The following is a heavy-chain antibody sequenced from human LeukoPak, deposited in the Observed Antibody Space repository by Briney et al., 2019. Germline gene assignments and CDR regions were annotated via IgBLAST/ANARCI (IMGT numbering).Heavy chain of an antibody. Sequence: GGSLRLSCTASGFTFSSYTMSWVRQAPGKGLKWVSTITTGGPNTYYADSVKGRFTVSRDDSKNTLYLQMNSLRAEDTAVYYCAKDGGLWVSAHWGDSWGRGTLVTVFS. CDR3: AKDGGLWVSAHWGDS. V-gene: IGHV3-23*01. D-gene: IGHD7-27*01. CDR1: GFTFSSYT. CDR2: ITTGGPNT. J-gene: IGHJ4*02.